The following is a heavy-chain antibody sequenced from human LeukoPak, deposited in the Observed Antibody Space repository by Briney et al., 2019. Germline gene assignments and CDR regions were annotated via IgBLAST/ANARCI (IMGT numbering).Heavy chain of an antibody. D-gene: IGHD6-13*01. CDR1: GYTFTSYY. CDR2: INPSGGSA. V-gene: IGHV1-46*01. Sequence: GASVKVSCKTSGYTFTSYYMHWVRQAPGQGLEWRGIINPSGGSASYAQNFQGRVTMTRDTSTSTVYMELSSLRSEDTAVYSCARGRSSSWTPPYYYMDVWGKGTTVTVSS. J-gene: IGHJ6*03. CDR3: ARGRSSSWTPPYYYMDV.